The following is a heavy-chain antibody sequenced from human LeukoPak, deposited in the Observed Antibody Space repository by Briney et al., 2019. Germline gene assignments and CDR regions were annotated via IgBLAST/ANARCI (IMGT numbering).Heavy chain of an antibody. J-gene: IGHJ5*02. Sequence: ASVKVSCKASGGTFSSYAISWVRQAPGQGLEWMGGIIPIFGTANYAQKFQGRVTITADKSTSTAYMEPSSLRSEDTAVYYCARGDCSSTSCYASWFDPWGQGTLVTVSS. D-gene: IGHD2-2*01. CDR1: GGTFSSYA. CDR2: IIPIFGTA. V-gene: IGHV1-69*06. CDR3: ARGDCSSTSCYASWFDP.